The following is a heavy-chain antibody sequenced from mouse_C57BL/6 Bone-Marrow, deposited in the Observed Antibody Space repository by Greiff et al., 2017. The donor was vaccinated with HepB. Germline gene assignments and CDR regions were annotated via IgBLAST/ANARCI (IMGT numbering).Heavy chain of an antibody. CDR1: GYTFTSYW. J-gene: IGHJ4*01. V-gene: IGHV1-64*01. CDR2: IHPYSGST. CDR3: ASPNSLEY. Sequence: VQLQQPGAELVKPGASVKLSCKASGYTFTSYWMHWVKQRPGQGLEWMGMIHPYSGSTNYNEKFKSKSTLTVDRSSSTAYMQLSSLTSEDSAVYYCASPNSLEYWGQGTSVTVSS.